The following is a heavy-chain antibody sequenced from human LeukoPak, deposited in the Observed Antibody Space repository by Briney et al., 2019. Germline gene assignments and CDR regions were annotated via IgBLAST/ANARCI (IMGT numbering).Heavy chain of an antibody. D-gene: IGHD6-19*01. Sequence: GGSLRLSCAASGFTFSSYGMHWVRQAPGKGLEWVAVISYDGSNKYYADSVKGRFTISRDNSKNTLYLQMNSLRAEDTAVYYCAKSWGYFSGWYLDYWGQGTLVTVSS. J-gene: IGHJ4*02. CDR1: GFTFSSYG. V-gene: IGHV3-30*18. CDR3: AKSWGYFSGWYLDY. CDR2: ISYDGSNK.